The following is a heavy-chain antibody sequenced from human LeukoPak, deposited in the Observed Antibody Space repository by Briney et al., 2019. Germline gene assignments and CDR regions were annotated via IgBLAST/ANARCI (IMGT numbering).Heavy chain of an antibody. CDR3: ARGGYYGSGNDFRFDP. D-gene: IGHD3-10*01. CDR1: GGSFSGYY. V-gene: IGHV4-59*01. CDR2: IYYSGST. J-gene: IGHJ5*02. Sequence: SETLSLTCAVYGGSFSGYYWSWIRQPPGKGLEWIGYIYYSGSTNYNPSLKSRVTIPVDTSKNQFSLKLSSVTPADTAVYYCARGGYYGSGNDFRFDPWGQGTLVTVSS.